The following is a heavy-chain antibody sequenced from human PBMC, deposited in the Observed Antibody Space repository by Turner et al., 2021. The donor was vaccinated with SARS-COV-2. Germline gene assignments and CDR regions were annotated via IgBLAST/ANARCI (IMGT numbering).Heavy chain of an antibody. CDR2: MSPDWTVT. D-gene: IGHD5-18*01. J-gene: IGHJ4*02. CDR3: ARESGYKGYFDY. Sequence: QEQLVESSGGVVQPGVSLRLACAAAGFTSSSYSMHWVRQAPGMGLEWVAVMSPDWTVTYYPYSVKCRFTISRDNSKNTLYLQMNSRRNEDTAMYYCARESGYKGYFDYWGQGTLVTVSS. V-gene: IGHV3-30*04. CDR1: GFTSSSYS.